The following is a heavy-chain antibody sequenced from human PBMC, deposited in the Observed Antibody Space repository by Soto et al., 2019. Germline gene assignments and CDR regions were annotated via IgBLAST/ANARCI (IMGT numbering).Heavy chain of an antibody. CDR2: IKQDGSEK. J-gene: IGHJ6*02. V-gene: IGHV3-7*03. Sequence: GSLRLSCAASGFTFSSYWMSWVRQAPGKGLEWVANIKQDGSEKYYVDSVKGRFIISRDNSKSLAFLQMNNLRTEDTAVYYCSRDLPTSYGSAQMEDVWGPGTTVTVSS. CDR3: SRDLPTSYGSAQMEDV. CDR1: GFTFSSYW. D-gene: IGHD3-10*01.